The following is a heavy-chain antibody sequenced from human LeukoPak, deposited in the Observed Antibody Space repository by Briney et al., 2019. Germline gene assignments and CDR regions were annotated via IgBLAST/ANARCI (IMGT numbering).Heavy chain of an antibody. CDR1: GYIFDRYD. CDR2: INPNSGGT. D-gene: IGHD2-2*02. Sequence: ASVRVSCKASGYIFDRYDINWVRQAPGQGLEWMGWINPNSGGTNYAQKFQGRVTMTRDTSISTAYMELSRLRSDDTAVYYCAREGCSSTSCYTTRANWFDPWGQGTLVTVSS. V-gene: IGHV1-2*02. J-gene: IGHJ5*02. CDR3: AREGCSSTSCYTTRANWFDP.